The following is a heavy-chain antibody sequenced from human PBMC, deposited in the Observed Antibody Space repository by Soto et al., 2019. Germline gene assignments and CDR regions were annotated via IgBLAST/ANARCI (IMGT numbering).Heavy chain of an antibody. D-gene: IGHD6-25*01. Sequence: SETLSLTCTVSGGSISTYYWSWIRQPPGKGLEWIGYIYYDGSTSYNPSLRSRVTISVDTSKNQFSLILSSVTSADTAVYYWARDQLSSGLYVWVDPWGQGTMVSVSS. CDR1: GGSISTYY. CDR2: IYYDGST. CDR3: ARDQLSSGLYVWVDP. J-gene: IGHJ5*02. V-gene: IGHV4-59*01.